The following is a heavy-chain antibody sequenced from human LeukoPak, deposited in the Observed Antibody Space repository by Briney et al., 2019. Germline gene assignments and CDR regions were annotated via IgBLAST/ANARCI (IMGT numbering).Heavy chain of an antibody. CDR2: IFPGDSGT. CDR3: ARESRLTYPDY. Sequence: GESLKISCKGSGYTFSNNWIVWVRQMPGKGLEWMGIIFPGDSGTRYSPSFQGLVTISADKSINTAYLQWSSLKASDTAIYYCARESRLTYPDYWGQGTLVSVSS. CDR1: GYTFSNNW. D-gene: IGHD6-6*01. J-gene: IGHJ4*02. V-gene: IGHV5-51*01.